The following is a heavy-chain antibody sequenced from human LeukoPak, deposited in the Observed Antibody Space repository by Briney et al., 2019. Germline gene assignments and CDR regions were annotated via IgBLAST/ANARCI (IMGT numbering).Heavy chain of an antibody. Sequence: GGSLTLFCGASGLPYSSYEMQWVRRATGKALEWVSYISSSGSTVYYADSVKGRFTISRDNAKNSLYLQVNSLRAEDTAVYYCATPLKLPPGYYGMDVWGKGTTVTVSS. CDR1: GLPYSSYE. D-gene: IGHD2-15*01. J-gene: IGHJ6*04. CDR2: ISSSGSTV. CDR3: ATPLKLPPGYYGMDV. V-gene: IGHV3-48*03.